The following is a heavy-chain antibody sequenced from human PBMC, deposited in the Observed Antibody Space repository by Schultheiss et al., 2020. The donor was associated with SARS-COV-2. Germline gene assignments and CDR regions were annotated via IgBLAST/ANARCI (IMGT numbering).Heavy chain of an antibody. CDR3: ARDVGAVAGSNFDY. CDR2: ISGSGGST. J-gene: IGHJ4*02. D-gene: IGHD6-19*01. Sequence: GGSLRLSCAASGFTFSSYDMHWVRQATGKGLEWVSAISGSGGSTYYADSVKGRFTISRDNAKNSLYLQMNSLRAEDTAVYYCARDVGAVAGSNFDYWGQGTLVTVSS. V-gene: IGHV3-13*01. CDR1: GFTFSSYD.